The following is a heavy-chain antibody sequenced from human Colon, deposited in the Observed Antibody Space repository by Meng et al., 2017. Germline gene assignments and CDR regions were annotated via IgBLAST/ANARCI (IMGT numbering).Heavy chain of an antibody. D-gene: IGHD4-17*01. CDR2: ISTYDDNT. CDR1: GYTFTTYG. V-gene: IGHV1-18*01. Sequence: QVQLVQSGAEVKKPGASEKVSCKASGYTFTTYGISWMRQAPGKGLEWMGWISTYDDNTNYVEKFRGRVTMTTETSTNTAYMELRSLRSDDTAVYYCARDNPGDYVWDYWGQGTLVTVSS. J-gene: IGHJ4*02. CDR3: ARDNPGDYVWDY.